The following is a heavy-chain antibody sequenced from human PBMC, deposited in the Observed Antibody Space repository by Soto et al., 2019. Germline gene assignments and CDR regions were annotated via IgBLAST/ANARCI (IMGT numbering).Heavy chain of an antibody. J-gene: IGHJ6*03. CDR2: IYPGDSDT. CDR3: ARTTTIGGICYYYYMDV. V-gene: IGHV5-51*01. D-gene: IGHD3-10*02. Sequence: PGESLKISCKGSGYSFTSYWIGWVRQMPGKGLEWMGIIYPGDSDTRYSPSFQGQVTISADKSISTAYLQWSSLKASDTAMYYCARTTTIGGICYYYYMDVWGKGTTVTVSS. CDR1: GYSFTSYW.